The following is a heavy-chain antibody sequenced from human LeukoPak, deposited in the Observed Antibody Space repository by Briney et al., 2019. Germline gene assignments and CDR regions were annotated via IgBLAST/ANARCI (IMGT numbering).Heavy chain of an antibody. CDR1: GGSISSYY. D-gene: IGHD6-13*01. CDR2: ISYSGST. J-gene: IGHJ4*02. V-gene: IGHV4-59*08. CDR3: ARRIAADK. Sequence: PSETLSLTCTVSGGSISSYYWSWIRQPPGKGLEWIGNISYSGSTNYNPPLKSRVTISVDTSKNQFSLKLSSVTAADTAVYYCARRIAADKWGQGTLVTVSS.